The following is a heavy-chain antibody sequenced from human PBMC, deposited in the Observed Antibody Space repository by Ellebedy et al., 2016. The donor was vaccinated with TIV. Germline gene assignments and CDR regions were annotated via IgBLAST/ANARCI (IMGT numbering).Heavy chain of an antibody. J-gene: IGHJ6*02. Sequence: GESLKISCAASGFTFSSYAMHWVRQAPGKGLEWVAVISHDGSKKNSADSVKGRFTISRDNSKNTLYLQMYSLSPEDKAVYYCAGLSGYDYPIYFYYGVDVWGHGTTVTVSS. CDR3: AGLSGYDYPIYFYYGVDV. CDR2: ISHDGSKK. CDR1: GFTFSSYA. D-gene: IGHD5-12*01. V-gene: IGHV3-30*01.